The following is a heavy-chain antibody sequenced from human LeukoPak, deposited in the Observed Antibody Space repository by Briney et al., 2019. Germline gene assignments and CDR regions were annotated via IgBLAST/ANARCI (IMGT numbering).Heavy chain of an antibody. CDR1: GGSISSGGYY. V-gene: IGHV4-31*03. CDR2: IYYSGST. J-gene: IGHJ4*02. D-gene: IGHD6-13*01. Sequence: SETLSLTCTVSGGSISSGGYYWSWIRQHPGKGLEWIGYIYYSGSTYYNPSLKSRVTISVDTSKGQFSLKLSSVTAADTAVYYCARVGAAGISFDYWGQGTLVTVSS. CDR3: ARVGAAGISFDY.